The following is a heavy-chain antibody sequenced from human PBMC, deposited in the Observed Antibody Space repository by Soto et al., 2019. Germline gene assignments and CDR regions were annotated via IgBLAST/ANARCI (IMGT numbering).Heavy chain of an antibody. CDR3: VRDFEGSYGYGPFDY. Sequence: GGSLRLSCAASGFTFSSYWMSWVRQAPGKGLEWVANIKQDGSENYYVDSVRGRFTISRDNAKNSLYLQMNSLRAEDTAVYYWVRDFEGSYGYGPFDYVGQGTLVTVSS. CDR1: GFTFSSYW. CDR2: IKQDGSEN. J-gene: IGHJ4*02. D-gene: IGHD5-18*01. V-gene: IGHV3-7*03.